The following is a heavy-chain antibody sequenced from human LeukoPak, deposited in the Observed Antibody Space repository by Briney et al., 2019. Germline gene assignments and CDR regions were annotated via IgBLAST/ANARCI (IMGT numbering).Heavy chain of an antibody. CDR1: GGSISSYY. CDR2: IYYSGST. CDR3: ARSVWYFDL. V-gene: IGHV4-59*01. Sequence: TSETLSLTCTVSGGSISSYYWSWIQQPPGKGLEWIGYIYYSGSTNYNPSLKSRVTISVDTSKNQFSLKLSSVTAADTAVYYCARSVWYFDLWGRGTLVTVSS. J-gene: IGHJ2*01.